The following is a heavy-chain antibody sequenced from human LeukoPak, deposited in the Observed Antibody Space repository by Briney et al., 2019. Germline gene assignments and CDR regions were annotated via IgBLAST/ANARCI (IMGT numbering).Heavy chain of an antibody. CDR3: ATSPGGWFGANYYYYGMDV. J-gene: IGHJ6*02. V-gene: IGHV3-64*01. CDR1: GFTFSSYA. Sequence: GRSLRLSCAASGFTFSSYAMHWVCQAPGKGLESVSAINSDGDSTYYANSVKGRFTISRDNSKNTLYLQMGSLRAEDMAVYYCATSPGGWFGANYYYYGMDVWGQGTTVTVSS. D-gene: IGHD3-10*01. CDR2: INSDGDST.